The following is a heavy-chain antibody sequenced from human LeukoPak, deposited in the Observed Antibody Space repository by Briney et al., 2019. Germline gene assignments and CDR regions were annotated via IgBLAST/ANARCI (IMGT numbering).Heavy chain of an antibody. Sequence: GASVTVSCKASGYTFTGYYIHWVRQAPGQGLDWMGWINPNSGGTNYAQKFQGRVTMTRDTSISTAYMELSRLRSDDTAVYYCARDPLIAVVGVDPYYFDYWGQGTLVTVSS. CDR3: ARDPLIAVVGVDPYYFDY. CDR1: GYTFTGYY. V-gene: IGHV1-2*02. D-gene: IGHD6-19*01. J-gene: IGHJ4*02. CDR2: INPNSGGT.